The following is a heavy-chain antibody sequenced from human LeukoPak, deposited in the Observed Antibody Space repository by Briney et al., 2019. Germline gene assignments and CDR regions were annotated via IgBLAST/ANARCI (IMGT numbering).Heavy chain of an antibody. CDR3: AKDRGRNYDILTGYYLEVGVFDY. CDR1: GFTFSSYA. V-gene: IGHV3-23*01. D-gene: IGHD3-9*01. CDR2: ISGSGGST. Sequence: GGSLGLSCAASGFTFSSYAMSWVRQAPGKGLEWVSAISGSGGSTYYADSVKGRFTISRDNSKNTLYLQMNSLRAEDTAVYYCAKDRGRNYDILTGYYLEVGVFDYWGQGTLVTVSS. J-gene: IGHJ4*02.